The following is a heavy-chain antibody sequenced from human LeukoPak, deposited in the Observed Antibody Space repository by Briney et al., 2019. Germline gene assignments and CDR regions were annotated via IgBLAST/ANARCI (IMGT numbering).Heavy chain of an antibody. Sequence: GASVKASCKASGYTFTSYYMHWVRQAPGQGPEWMGIINPSGGSTSYAQKFQGRVTMTRDTSTSTVYMELSSLRSEDTAVYYCARDCGGDCYRYWGQGTLVTVSS. CDR1: GYTFTSYY. J-gene: IGHJ4*02. CDR2: INPSGGST. V-gene: IGHV1-46*01. CDR3: ARDCGGDCYRY. D-gene: IGHD2-21*02.